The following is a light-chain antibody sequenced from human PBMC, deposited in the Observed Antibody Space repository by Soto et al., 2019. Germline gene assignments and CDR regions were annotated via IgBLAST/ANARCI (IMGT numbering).Light chain of an antibody. CDR2: KAS. J-gene: IGKJ4*01. CDR1: QSISTW. V-gene: IGKV1-5*03. Sequence: DIQMTQPPSTLSASVGDRVTITCRASQSISTWLAWYQQKPGKAPKLLIYKASSLEGGVPSRFSGSGSGTQFNITVSSLRPDDFATYYCQQYNTYPLTFGGGTTVEIK. CDR3: QQYNTYPLT.